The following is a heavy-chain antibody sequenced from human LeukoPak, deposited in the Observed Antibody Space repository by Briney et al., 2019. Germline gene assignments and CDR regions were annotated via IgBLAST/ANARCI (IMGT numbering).Heavy chain of an antibody. V-gene: IGHV3-30-3*01. CDR2: ISYDGSKK. J-gene: IGHJ5*02. CDR1: GFAFSSYA. D-gene: IGHD3-22*01. CDR3: ARDGDSSGYRNWFDP. Sequence: GRSLRLSCAVSGFAFSSYAMHWVRQAPGKGLEWVAVISYDGSKKYYADSMKGRFTISRDNSKNTLYLQMSSLRAEDTAVYYCARDGDSSGYRNWFDPWGQGTLVTVSS.